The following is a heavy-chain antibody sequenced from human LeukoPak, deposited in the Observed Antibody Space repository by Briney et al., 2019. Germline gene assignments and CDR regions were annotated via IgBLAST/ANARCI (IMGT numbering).Heavy chain of an antibody. CDR3: ARLLTYYYDSSGYIDY. D-gene: IGHD3-22*01. V-gene: IGHV5-51*01. CDR2: IYPGDSDT. CDR1: EYSFTSSC. J-gene: IGHJ4*02. Sequence: GESLKISCKCSEYSFTSSCISWVCQMPGNVLASMATIYPGDSDTRYSPSFQGQVTTSADKSISTAYLQWSSLKASDTAMYYCARLLTYYYDSSGYIDYWGQGTLVTVSS.